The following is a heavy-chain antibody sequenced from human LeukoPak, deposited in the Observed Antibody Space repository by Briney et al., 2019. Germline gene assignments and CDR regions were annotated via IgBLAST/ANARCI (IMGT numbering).Heavy chain of an antibody. CDR3: ATNRAGTYDRPFDI. CDR2: IYYSGST. V-gene: IGHV4-59*08. J-gene: IGHJ3*02. D-gene: IGHD1-26*01. CDR1: GGSISSYY. Sequence: SETLSLTCTVSGGSISSYYWSWIRQPPGKGLEWIGYIYYSGSTNYNPSLKSRVTISVDTSKNQFSLELSSVTATDTAVYFCATNRAGTYDRPFDIWGQGTMVTVSS.